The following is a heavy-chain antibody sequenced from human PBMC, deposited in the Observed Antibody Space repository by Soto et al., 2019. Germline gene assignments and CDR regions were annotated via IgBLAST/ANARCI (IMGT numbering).Heavy chain of an antibody. CDR1: GGSISNDY. D-gene: IGHD3-22*01. Sequence: SETLSLTCTVSGGSISNDYWTWIRQPAGKGLEWIGRMYTSGSTNYNPSLKSRATISVDTSMNNLRDEDTAVYYCVREALPYYEANGYYVIAAFDIWGKGTMVTVSS. CDR3: VREALPYYEANGYYVIAAFDI. CDR2: MYTSGST. V-gene: IGHV4-4*07. J-gene: IGHJ3*02.